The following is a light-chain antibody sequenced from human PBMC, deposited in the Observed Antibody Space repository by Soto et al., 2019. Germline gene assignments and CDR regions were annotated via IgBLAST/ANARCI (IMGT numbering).Light chain of an antibody. Sequence: EIVLTQSPRTLSLSPGESATLSCRASQNVYINSLAWCQQKPGQTPRLLIYGPSTRAAGVPDRFTGSGSGADFSLTITSLEPEDFAMYYCQQYGGAPFTFGPGTRV. CDR3: QQYGGAPFT. V-gene: IGKV3-20*01. CDR2: GPS. CDR1: QNVYINS. J-gene: IGKJ3*01.